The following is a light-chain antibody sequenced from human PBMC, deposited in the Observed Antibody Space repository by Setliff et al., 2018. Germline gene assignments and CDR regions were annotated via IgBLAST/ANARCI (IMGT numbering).Light chain of an antibody. CDR1: SNDVGAYKY. V-gene: IGLV2-14*03. J-gene: IGLJ3*02. Sequence: QSVLTQPASVSGSPGQSNTISCTGTSNDVGAYKYVSWYQQHPGKAPKLMIFDVSNRPSGVSNRFSGSKSGNTASLTISGLQAEDEADYYCSSYTSSVTWVFGGGTKVTVL. CDR3: SSYTSSVTWV. CDR2: DVS.